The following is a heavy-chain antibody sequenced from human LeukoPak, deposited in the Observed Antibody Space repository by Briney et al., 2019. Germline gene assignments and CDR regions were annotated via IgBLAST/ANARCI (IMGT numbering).Heavy chain of an antibody. D-gene: IGHD2-15*01. J-gene: IGHJ6*02. V-gene: IGHV1-8*01. CDR1: GYTFTSYD. CDR2: MNPNGGNT. Sequence: ASVKVSCKASGYTFTSYDLNWVRQATGQGLEWIGWMNPNGGNTGYAQKFQGRVTLTRSTSISTAYMELRSLRSDDTAVYYCARDIVVVVAAPPQPYYYYYGMDVWGQGTTVTVSS. CDR3: ARDIVVVVAAPPQPYYYYYGMDV.